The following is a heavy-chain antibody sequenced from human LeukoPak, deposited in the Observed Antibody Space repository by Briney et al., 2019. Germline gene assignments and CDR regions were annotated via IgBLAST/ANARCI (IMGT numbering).Heavy chain of an antibody. V-gene: IGHV3-49*04. CDR1: GFTFGDYA. J-gene: IGHJ4*02. CDR3: TSGSY. D-gene: IGHD1-26*01. CDR2: IRSKAYGGTT. Sequence: GGFLRLSCTASGFTFGDYAMSWVRQAPGKGLEWVGFIRSKAYGGTTEYAASVKGRFTISRDDSKSIAYLQMNSLKAEDTAVYYCTSGSYGGQGTLVTVSS.